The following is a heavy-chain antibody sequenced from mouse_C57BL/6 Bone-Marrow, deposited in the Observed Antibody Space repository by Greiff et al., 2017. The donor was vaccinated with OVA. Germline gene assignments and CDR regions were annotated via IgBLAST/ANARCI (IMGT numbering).Heavy chain of an antibody. CDR1: GFTFSDSL. Sequence: EVKLVESGGGLVKPGGSLKLPCAASGFTFSDSLMHSLRQAPEQGLEWVAYISSGSSTIYYADIVKGRFTISRDNAKNTLFLQMTSLRSEDTAMYYCARNYYGSSPYYAMDYWGQGTSVTVSS. CDR2: ISSGSSTI. V-gene: IGHV5-17*01. J-gene: IGHJ4*01. CDR3: ARNYYGSSPYYAMDY. D-gene: IGHD1-1*01.